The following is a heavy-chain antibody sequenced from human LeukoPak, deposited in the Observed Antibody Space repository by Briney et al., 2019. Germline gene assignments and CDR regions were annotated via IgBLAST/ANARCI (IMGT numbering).Heavy chain of an antibody. CDR2: TYYRSKWYN. D-gene: IGHD1-7*01. J-gene: IGHJ4*02. Sequence: SQTLSLTCAISGDSVSSNSAAWNWIRQSPSRGLEWLGRTYYRSKWYNDYAVSVKSRITINPYTSKNQFSLQLNSVTPEDTAVYYCAREDWNYLHLVFLDYWGQGTLVTVSS. CDR3: AREDWNYLHLVFLDY. CDR1: GDSVSSNSAA. V-gene: IGHV6-1*01.